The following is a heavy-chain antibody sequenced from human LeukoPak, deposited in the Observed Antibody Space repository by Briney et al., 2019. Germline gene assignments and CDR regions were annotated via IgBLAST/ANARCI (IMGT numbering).Heavy chain of an antibody. D-gene: IGHD4-23*01. V-gene: IGHV1-46*01. CDR1: GYTFTSYY. CDR3: ARSQGGNTLWFDP. CDR2: INTSGGST. J-gene: IGHJ5*02. Sequence: GASVKISCNASGYTFTSYYMHWVRQAPGQGLEWMGIINTSGGSTTYAQKFQGRVSMTRDTSTSTVYLEVSSLRSEDTAVYYCARSQGGNTLWFDPWGQGTLVTVSS.